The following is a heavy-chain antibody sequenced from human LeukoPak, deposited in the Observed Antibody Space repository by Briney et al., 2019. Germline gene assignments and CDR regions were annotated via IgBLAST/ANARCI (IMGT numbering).Heavy chain of an antibody. Sequence: PSETLSLTCSVSVVSMNGYYWSWLRQSAGNRLEWIGHVDSSGNTNYNPSLESRVTISVDTSKNQFSLKLSSVTAADTAVYYCARLLWFGRGPYGFDPWGQGTLVTVSS. CDR3: ARLLWFGRGPYGFDP. D-gene: IGHD3-10*01. CDR2: VDSSGNT. CDR1: VVSMNGYY. J-gene: IGHJ5*02. V-gene: IGHV4-4*07.